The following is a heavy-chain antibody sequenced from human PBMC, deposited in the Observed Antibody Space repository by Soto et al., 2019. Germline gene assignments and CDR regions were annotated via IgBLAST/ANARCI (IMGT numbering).Heavy chain of an antibody. V-gene: IGHV3-72*01. CDR2: IRNKANNYIT. CDR1: GFTFSAHY. D-gene: IGHD1-20*01. J-gene: IGHJ4*02. Sequence: EVQLVESGGALVQPGGSLRLSCAASGFTFSAHYMDWVRQAPGKGLEWVGRIRNKANNYITQYGASVKGRFTISRDDSKNSLYLQMNSLKTEDTAVYYCARVGITLEDYWGQGTLVTVSS. CDR3: ARVGITLEDY.